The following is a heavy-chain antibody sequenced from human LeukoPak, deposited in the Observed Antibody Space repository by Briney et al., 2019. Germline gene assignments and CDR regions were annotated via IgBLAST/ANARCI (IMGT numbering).Heavy chain of an antibody. V-gene: IGHV3-30-3*01. CDR2: ISYDGSNK. CDR3: ARDSRIAAAVRSYYFDY. CDR1: GFTFSSYA. J-gene: IGHJ4*02. D-gene: IGHD6-13*01. Sequence: GGSLRLSCAASGFTFSSYAMHWVRQAPGKGLEWVAVISYDGSNKYYADSVKGRFTISRDNSKNTLYLQMNSLRAEDTAVYYCARDSRIAAAVRSYYFDYWGQGTLDTVSS.